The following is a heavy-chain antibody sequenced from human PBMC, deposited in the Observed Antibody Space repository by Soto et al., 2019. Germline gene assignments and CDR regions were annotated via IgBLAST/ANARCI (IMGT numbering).Heavy chain of an antibody. V-gene: IGHV3-23*01. Sequence: EVQLLESGGGVVQPGGSLRLSCAGTGFTFSSYGMSWVRQAPGKGLEWVSTIRGSAGNANYADSVKGRFTISRDDSTNTVHLQMNSLSPDETAVSYCAKHLWFGESVVDPWGQGTVVVVSS. J-gene: IGHJ5*02. CDR3: AKHLWFGESVVDP. CDR2: IRGSAGNA. D-gene: IGHD3-10*01. CDR1: GFTFSSYG.